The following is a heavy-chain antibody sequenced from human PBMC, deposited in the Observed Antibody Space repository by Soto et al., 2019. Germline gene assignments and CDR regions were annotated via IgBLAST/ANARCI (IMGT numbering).Heavy chain of an antibody. V-gene: IGHV3-48*01. CDR2: ISSSSSTI. CDR1: GFTFSTYS. Sequence: GGSLRLSCAASGFTFSTYSMNWVRQAPGKGLEWVSYISSSSSTIFYTDSVKGRFTVSRDNAKNSLYLQMNSLRAEDTAVYYCTRDDGYDISGYIVDYWGQGTLVTVSS. CDR3: TRDDGYDISGYIVDY. D-gene: IGHD3-22*01. J-gene: IGHJ4*02.